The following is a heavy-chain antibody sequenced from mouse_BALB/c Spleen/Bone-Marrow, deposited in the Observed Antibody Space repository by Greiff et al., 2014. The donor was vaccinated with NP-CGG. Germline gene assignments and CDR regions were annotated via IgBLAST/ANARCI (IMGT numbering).Heavy chain of an antibody. Sequence: QVQLQQSGAELAKPGASVKMSCKASGYTFSSYWVHWGKKRPGQGLEWIGYIYPSTGYTEHNQKFKDKAIMTADKSSSTAYMQLSSLTSEDSAVYYCARDDYAYWGQGTLVTVSA. J-gene: IGHJ3*01. CDR2: IYPSTGYT. V-gene: IGHV1-7*01. CDR3: ARDDYAY. CDR1: GYTFSSYW. D-gene: IGHD2-4*01.